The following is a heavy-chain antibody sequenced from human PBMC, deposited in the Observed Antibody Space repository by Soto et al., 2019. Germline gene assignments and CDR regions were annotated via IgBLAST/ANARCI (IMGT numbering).Heavy chain of an antibody. CDR3: ARSLTGTYYYYGMDV. CDR2: IIPIFGTA. J-gene: IGHJ6*02. Sequence: QVQLVQSGAEVKKPGSSVKVSCKASGGTFSSYAINWVRQAPGQGLEWMGGIIPIFGTADYAQKFQGRVTIAACEATGTAEMGLSSLRSEDAAVYYCARSLTGTYYYYGMDVWGQGTTVTVSS. D-gene: IGHD1-20*01. V-gene: IGHV1-69*12. CDR1: GGTFSSYA.